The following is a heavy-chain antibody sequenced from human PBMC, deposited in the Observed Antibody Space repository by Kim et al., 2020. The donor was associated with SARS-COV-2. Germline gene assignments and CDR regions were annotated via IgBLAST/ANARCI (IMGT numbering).Heavy chain of an antibody. J-gene: IGHJ6*02. D-gene: IGHD1-1*01. CDR2: IYPDDSDI. V-gene: IGHV5-51*01. CDR3: ARHWMSFSGNDYHGMDV. Sequence: GESLKISCEGSGYRFSNDWIGWVRQMPGKGLEWMGIIYPDDSDIRDNPSFQGQVTISADKSINTAYLQWSSLKASDTAIYYCARHWMSFSGNDYHGMDVWGQGTTVTVSS. CDR1: GYRFSNDW.